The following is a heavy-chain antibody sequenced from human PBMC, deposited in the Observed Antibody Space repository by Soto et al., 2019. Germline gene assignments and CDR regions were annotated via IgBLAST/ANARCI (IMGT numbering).Heavy chain of an antibody. V-gene: IGHV4-4*02. CDR2: IYHSGST. D-gene: IGHD3-9*01. Sequence: TLSLTCAVSGGSISRSNWWSWVRQPPGKGLEWIGEIYHSGSTNYHPSLKSRVTISVDKSKNQFSLKLTSLTAADTAVYYCARSITFDWLFFDNWGQGTLVTVSA. J-gene: IGHJ4*02. CDR1: GGSISRSNW. CDR3: ARSITFDWLFFDN.